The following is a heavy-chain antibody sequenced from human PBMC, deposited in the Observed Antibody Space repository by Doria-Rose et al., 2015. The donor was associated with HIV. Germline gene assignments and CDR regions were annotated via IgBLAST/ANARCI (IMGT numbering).Heavy chain of an antibody. CDR1: GGSITTSTYY. D-gene: IGHD2-2*01. V-gene: IGHV4-39*07. CDR2: IYSSGST. CDR3: ASHCSSTTCFVPY. Sequence: ESGPGLVKPSETLSLTCTVPGGSITTSTYYWGWIRQPPGKGLEWIGSIYSSGSTYYNPSLKSRVTISVDTSKNQFSLKLSSVTAADTAMYYCASHCSSTTCFVPYWGQGTLVTVSS. J-gene: IGHJ4*02.